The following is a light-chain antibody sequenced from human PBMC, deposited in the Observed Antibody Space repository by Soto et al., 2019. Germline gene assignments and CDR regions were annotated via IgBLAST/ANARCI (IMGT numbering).Light chain of an antibody. V-gene: IGLV2-14*01. J-gene: IGLJ1*01. CDR1: SSDIGAYNS. CDR2: EVS. Sequence: QSALTQPASVSGSPGQSITISCTGTSSDIGAYNSVSWYQQHPGTAPKLMIYEVSNRPSGVSNRFSASKSGNSASLTISGAQAEDEADYYCSPRTTSTPYVFGTGTKVTVL. CDR3: SPRTTSTPYV.